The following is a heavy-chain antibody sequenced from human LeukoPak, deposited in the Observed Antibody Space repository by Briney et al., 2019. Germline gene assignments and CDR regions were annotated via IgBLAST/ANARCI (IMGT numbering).Heavy chain of an antibody. CDR3: SAGPSGWTEFFQH. J-gene: IGHJ1*01. CDR1: GFTLSDYT. V-gene: IGHV3-73*01. CDR2: IRSKANNYAT. D-gene: IGHD6-19*01. Sequence: GGSLRLSCAAPGFTLSDYTMHWVRQASGKGLEWVARIRSKANNYATECGPSVKGRFTISRDDAKNTAYLQMNSLKTEDTAIYYCSAGPSGWTEFFQHWGQGTLVTVSS.